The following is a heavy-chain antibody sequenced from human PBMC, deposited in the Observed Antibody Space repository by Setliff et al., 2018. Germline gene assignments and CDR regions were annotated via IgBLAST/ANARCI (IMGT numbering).Heavy chain of an antibody. CDR1: GASINNHY. J-gene: IGHJ3*02. V-gene: IGHV4-59*11. CDR3: VRDAGDGYGVDAYAGGGFDI. CDR2: VSHSGST. Sequence: SETLSLTCTVSGASINNHYWAWIRQPPGKGLEWIGYVSHSGSTDYNPSLRSRVTVSVDTSRIHFSLKLRSVTAADTAVYYCVRDAGDGYGVDAYAGGGFDIWGQGTMVTVS. D-gene: IGHD4-17*01.